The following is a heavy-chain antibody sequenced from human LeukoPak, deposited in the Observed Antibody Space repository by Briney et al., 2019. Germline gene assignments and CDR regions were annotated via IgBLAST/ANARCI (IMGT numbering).Heavy chain of an antibody. J-gene: IGHJ5*02. Sequence: GGSLRLSCAASGFTFSASPMAWVRQAPGKGLEWVSSISTNGGLTYYADSVRGRFTISRDNPKNTPYLQMSSLRAEDTAVYYCAGSSHQRNWFDPWGQGTLVIVSS. D-gene: IGHD1-26*01. CDR3: AGSSHQRNWFDP. CDR2: ISTNGGLT. V-gene: IGHV3-23*01. CDR1: GFTFSASP.